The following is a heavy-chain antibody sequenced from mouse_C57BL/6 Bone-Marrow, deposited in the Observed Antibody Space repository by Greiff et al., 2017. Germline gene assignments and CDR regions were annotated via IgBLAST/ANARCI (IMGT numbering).Heavy chain of an antibody. CDR1: GYTFTDYY. CDR2: IYPGSGNT. CDR3: ARRATAYYFDY. V-gene: IGHV1-76*01. Sequence: VKLLESGAELVRPGASVKLSCKASGYTFTDYYINWVKQRPGQGLEWIARIYPGSGNTYYNEKFKGKATLTAAKASNTDYMQLSSLTSEDSAVYFCARRATAYYFDYWGQGTTLTVSS. J-gene: IGHJ2*01. D-gene: IGHD1-2*01.